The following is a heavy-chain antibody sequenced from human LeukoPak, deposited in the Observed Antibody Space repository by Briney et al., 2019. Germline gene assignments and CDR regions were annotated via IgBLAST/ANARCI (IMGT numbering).Heavy chain of an antibody. CDR2: ISDNGYDT. V-gene: IGHV3-23*01. D-gene: IGHD1-14*01. CDR3: AKDVKFNRLNYIDY. J-gene: IGHJ4*02. CDR1: GFTFSTYS. Sequence: GGSLRLSCEASGFTFSTYSMRWVRQAPGKGLEWVSAISDNGYDTFYADSVKGRFTISRDNSKNAVYLQMNSLRAEDTALYYCAKDVKFNRLNYIDYWGQGTLVTVSS.